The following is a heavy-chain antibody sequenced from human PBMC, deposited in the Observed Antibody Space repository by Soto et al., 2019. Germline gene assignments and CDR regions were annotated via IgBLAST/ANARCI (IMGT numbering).Heavy chain of an antibody. Sequence: SETLSLTCTVSGGSFSTYYWSWIRQPPGKRLEWIGYVYYSGTTNYNPSLKSRVTISVDTSKNQFSLNLRSVTAADTAVYYCARSRGPYCSGDSCYSDCWFDPWGQGTLVTVSS. V-gene: IGHV4-59*01. CDR3: ARSRGPYCSGDSCYSDCWFDP. D-gene: IGHD2-15*01. J-gene: IGHJ5*02. CDR1: GGSFSTYY. CDR2: VYYSGTT.